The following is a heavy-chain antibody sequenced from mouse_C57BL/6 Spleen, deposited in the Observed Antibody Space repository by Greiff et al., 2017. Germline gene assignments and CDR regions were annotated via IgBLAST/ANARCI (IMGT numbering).Heavy chain of an antibody. J-gene: IGHJ4*01. V-gene: IGHV1-39*01. CDR2: INPNYGTT. Sequence: VQLQQSGPELVKPGASVKISCKASGYSFTDYNMNWVKQSNGKSLEWIGVINPNYGTTSYNQKFKGKATLTVDQSSSTAYMQLNSLTSEDSAVYYCARLGILTTHPLYYAMDYWGQGTSVTVSS. CDR3: ARLGILTTHPLYYAMDY. CDR1: GYSFTDYN. D-gene: IGHD2-1*01.